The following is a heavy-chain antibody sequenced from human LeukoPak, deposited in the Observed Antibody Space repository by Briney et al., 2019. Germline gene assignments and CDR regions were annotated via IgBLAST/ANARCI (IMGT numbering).Heavy chain of an antibody. J-gene: IGHJ4*02. CDR1: GYTFTGYY. V-gene: IGHV1-2*02. CDR3: ARDKDIKSWGYCSSTSCYTLDY. Sequence: ASVKVSCKASGYTFTGYYMHWVRQAPGQGFEWMGWINPNSGGTNYAQKFQGRVTMTRDTSISTAYMELSRLRSDDTAVYYCARDKDIKSWGYCSSTSCYTLDYWGQGTLVAVSS. CDR2: INPNSGGT. D-gene: IGHD2-2*02.